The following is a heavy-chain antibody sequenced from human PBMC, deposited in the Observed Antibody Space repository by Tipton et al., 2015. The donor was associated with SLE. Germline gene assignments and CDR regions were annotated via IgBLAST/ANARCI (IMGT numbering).Heavy chain of an antibody. CDR3: ARRTTRSSGYFGAFDI. D-gene: IGHD3-22*01. V-gene: IGHV4-61*09. CDR2: IYATGIT. CDR1: GGSISSGSYY. Sequence: TLSLSCTVSGGSISSGSYYWSWIRQPAGKGLEWIGHIYATGITNYNPSLKSRVTISVDTSKNQFSLKLSSVTAADTAVYYCARRTTRSSGYFGAFDIWGQGTMVTVSS. J-gene: IGHJ3*02.